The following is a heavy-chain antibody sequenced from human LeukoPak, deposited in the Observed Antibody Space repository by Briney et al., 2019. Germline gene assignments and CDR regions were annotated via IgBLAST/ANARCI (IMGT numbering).Heavy chain of an antibody. CDR1: GFTFSSYS. Sequence: GGSLRLSCAASGFTFSSYSMNWVRQAPGKGLEWVSAISGSDDSTYYADSVKGRFTISRDNSKNTLYLQMNSLRAEDTAVYYCAKDLSSYYDFWSGYQGYDAFDIWGQGTMVTVSS. J-gene: IGHJ3*02. D-gene: IGHD3-3*01. CDR3: AKDLSSYYDFWSGYQGYDAFDI. CDR2: ISGSDDST. V-gene: IGHV3-23*01.